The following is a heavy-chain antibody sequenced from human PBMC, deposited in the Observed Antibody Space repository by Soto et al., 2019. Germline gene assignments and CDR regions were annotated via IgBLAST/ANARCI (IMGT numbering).Heavy chain of an antibody. CDR1: GGSFSGYY. CDR3: ARGGYCSSTSCYEATGFDP. CDR2: INHSGST. D-gene: IGHD2-2*01. Sequence: QVQLQQWGAGLLKPSETLSLTCAVYGGSFSGYYWSWIRQPPGKGLEWIGEINHSGSTNYNPSLKSRVTISVDTSKNQFSLKLSSVTAADTAVYYCARGGYCSSTSCYEATGFDPWGQGTLVTVSS. J-gene: IGHJ5*02. V-gene: IGHV4-34*01.